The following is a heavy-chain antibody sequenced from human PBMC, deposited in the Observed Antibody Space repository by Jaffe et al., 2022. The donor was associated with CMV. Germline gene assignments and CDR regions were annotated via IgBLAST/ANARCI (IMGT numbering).Heavy chain of an antibody. V-gene: IGHV4-39*01. D-gene: IGHD4-17*01. CDR2: IYYSGST. Sequence: QLQLQESGPGLVKPSETLSLTCTVSGGSISSSSYYWGWIRQPPGKGLEWIGSIYYSGSTYYNPSLKSRVTISVDTSKNQFSLKLSSVTAADTAVYYCARQLNGDYPFDYWGQGTLVTVSS. CDR3: ARQLNGDYPFDY. CDR1: GGSISSSSYY. J-gene: IGHJ4*02.